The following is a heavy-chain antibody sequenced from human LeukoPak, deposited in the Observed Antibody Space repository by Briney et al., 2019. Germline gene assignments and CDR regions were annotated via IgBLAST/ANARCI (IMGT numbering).Heavy chain of an antibody. CDR1: GYSINSGYY. J-gene: IGHJ6*03. CDR3: ARGDCSGSICYSPMDV. CDR2: IYRSGST. Sequence: SETLSLICTVSGYSINSGYYWVWIRQPPGKGLEWIGSIYRSGSTNYNPSLKSRVTISVDTSKSQFSLKVSSVTAADTAVYYCARGDCSGSICYSPMDVWGTGTPVTVSS. V-gene: IGHV4-38-2*02. D-gene: IGHD2-21*01.